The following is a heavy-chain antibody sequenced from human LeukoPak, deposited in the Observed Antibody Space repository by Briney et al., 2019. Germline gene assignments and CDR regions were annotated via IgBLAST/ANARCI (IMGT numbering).Heavy chain of an antibody. CDR1: GGSISPYY. D-gene: IGHD5-18*01. CDR2: IYTSGST. CDR3: ARSGYSYGYYLEYDY. V-gene: IGHV4-4*07. Sequence: SETLSLTCTVSGGSISPYYWSWIRQPAGKGLEWIGRIYTSGSTNYNPSLKSRVTISVDTSKNQFSLKLSSVTAADTAVYYCARSGYSYGYYLEYDYWGQGTLVTVSS. J-gene: IGHJ4*02.